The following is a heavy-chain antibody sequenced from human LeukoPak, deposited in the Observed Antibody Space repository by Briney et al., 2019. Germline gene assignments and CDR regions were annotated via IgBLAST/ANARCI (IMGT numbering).Heavy chain of an antibody. CDR3: ARHPFDY. Sequence: GGSLRLSCAASGFTFSSYSMNWARQAPGKGLEWVSYISSSSSTIYYADSVKGRFTISRDNAKNSLYLQMNSLRAEDTAVYYCARHPFDYWGQGTLVTVSS. CDR1: GFTFSSYS. CDR2: ISSSSSTI. J-gene: IGHJ4*02. V-gene: IGHV3-48*04.